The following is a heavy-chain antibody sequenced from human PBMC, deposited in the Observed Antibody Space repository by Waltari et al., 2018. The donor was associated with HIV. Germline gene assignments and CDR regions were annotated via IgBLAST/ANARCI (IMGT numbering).Heavy chain of an antibody. CDR3: ARERPMWNYGPGVKYMDV. V-gene: IGHV4-34*01. CDR1: GGSFSGYY. CDR2: TNDRVST. D-gene: IGHD1-7*01. J-gene: IGHJ6*03. Sequence: QVQLQQWGAGLLKPSETLSLICAVYGGSFSGYYWTWIRQPPGKGLEWIGETNDRVSTNYNPALKSRVTMSIDTAKNEFSLKLSSVTAADTAVYYCARERPMWNYGPGVKYMDVWGQGTTVTVSS.